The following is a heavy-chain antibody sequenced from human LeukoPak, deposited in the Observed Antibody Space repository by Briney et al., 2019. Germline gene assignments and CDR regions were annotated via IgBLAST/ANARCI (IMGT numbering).Heavy chain of an antibody. Sequence: PSETLSLTCTVSGGSISSSSYYWGWIRQPPGKGLEWIGSIYYSGSTYYNPSLKSRVTISVDTSKNQFSLKLSSVTAADTAVYYCARTYYYDSSGYYYTPDYWGQGTLVTVSS. CDR1: GGSISSSSYY. V-gene: IGHV4-39*07. J-gene: IGHJ4*02. D-gene: IGHD3-22*01. CDR3: ARTYYYDSSGYYYTPDY. CDR2: IYYSGST.